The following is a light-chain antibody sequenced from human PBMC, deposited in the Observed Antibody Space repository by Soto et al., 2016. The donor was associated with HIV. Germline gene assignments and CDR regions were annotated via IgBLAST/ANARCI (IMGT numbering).Light chain of an antibody. J-gene: IGKJ5*01. CDR2: GAS. CDR3: QQTSNMPVT. CDR1: QAFNNY. V-gene: IGKV1-8*01. Sequence: AFQMTQSPSSLSASAGERVTITCRASQAFNNYLAWYQQKPGKAPKLLICGASNLQSGVPSRFSGSGSGTDFSFTISSPQSEDSATYYCQQTSNMPVTFGQGTRLDIK.